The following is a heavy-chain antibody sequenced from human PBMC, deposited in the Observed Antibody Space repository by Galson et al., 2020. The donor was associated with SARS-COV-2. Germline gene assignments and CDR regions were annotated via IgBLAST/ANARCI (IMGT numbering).Heavy chain of an antibody. V-gene: IGHV3-23*01. CDR3: AKDYDGSGSYSDAFDI. J-gene: IGHJ3*02. Sequence: GESLKIPCAASGFTFSSYAMSWVRQAPGKGLESVSAISGSGGSTYYADSVKGRFTISRDNSKNTLYLQMNSLRAEDTAVYYCAKDYDGSGSYSDAFDIWGQGTMVTVSS. CDR2: ISGSGGST. D-gene: IGHD3-10*01. CDR1: GFTFSSYA.